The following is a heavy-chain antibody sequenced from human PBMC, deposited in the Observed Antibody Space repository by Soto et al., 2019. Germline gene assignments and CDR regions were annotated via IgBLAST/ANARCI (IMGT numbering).Heavy chain of an antibody. CDR1: GFTFSSYG. V-gene: IGHV3-33*01. Sequence: QVQLVESGGGVVQPGRSLRLSCAASGFTFSSYGMHWVRQAPGKGLEWVAVIWYDGSNKYYADSVKGRFTISRDNSKNTLYLQMNSLRAEDTAVYYCASDSGYSSGWYGYFQHWGQGTLVTVSS. J-gene: IGHJ1*01. D-gene: IGHD6-19*01. CDR3: ASDSGYSSGWYGYFQH. CDR2: IWYDGSNK.